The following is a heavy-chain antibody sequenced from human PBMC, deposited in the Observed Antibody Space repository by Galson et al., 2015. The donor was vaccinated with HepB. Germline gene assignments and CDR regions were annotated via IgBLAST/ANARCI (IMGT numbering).Heavy chain of an antibody. Sequence: SLRLSCAASGFTFSSYGMHWVRQAPGKGLEWVAVIWYDGSNKYYADSVKGRFTISRDNFKNTLYLQMNSLRAEDTAVYYCARDSRGYCSSTSCYHDAFDIWGQGTMVTVSS. J-gene: IGHJ3*02. CDR3: ARDSRGYCSSTSCYHDAFDI. CDR1: GFTFSSYG. CDR2: IWYDGSNK. V-gene: IGHV3-33*01. D-gene: IGHD2-2*01.